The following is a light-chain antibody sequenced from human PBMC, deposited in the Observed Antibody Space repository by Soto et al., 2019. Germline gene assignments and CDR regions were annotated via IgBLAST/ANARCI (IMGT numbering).Light chain of an antibody. CDR1: QSVGST. V-gene: IGKV3-15*01. CDR2: GAS. CDR3: QQYGTSLT. J-gene: IGKJ4*02. Sequence: EIFMTQSPATLSVSPGERVILSCRASQSVGSTLAWYQRKPGQAPRLLIRGASTRATGVPARFSGSGSGTEFTLTISSLQSEDFAVYYCQQYGTSLTFGGGTTLEIK.